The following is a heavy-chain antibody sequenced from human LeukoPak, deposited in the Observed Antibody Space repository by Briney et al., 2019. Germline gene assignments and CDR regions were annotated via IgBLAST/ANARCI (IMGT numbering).Heavy chain of an antibody. Sequence: GGSLRLSCAASGFTFSSYAMHWVRQAPGKGLEWVAVISYDGSNKYYADSVKGRFTISRDNAKNSLFLQMNSLRVEDTAMYYCARDLPSSGYWYRDAFDIWGRGTMVTVSS. CDR3: ARDLPSSGYWYRDAFDI. V-gene: IGHV3-30-3*01. J-gene: IGHJ3*02. D-gene: IGHD3-22*01. CDR1: GFTFSSYA. CDR2: ISYDGSNK.